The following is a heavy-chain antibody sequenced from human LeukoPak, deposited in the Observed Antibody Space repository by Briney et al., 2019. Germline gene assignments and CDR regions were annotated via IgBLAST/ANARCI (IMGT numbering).Heavy chain of an antibody. CDR1: GGSISSYY. D-gene: IGHD3-10*01. V-gene: IGHV4-4*07. CDR3: AREGDYYGSGSYDY. CDR2: IYTSGST. J-gene: IGHJ4*02. Sequence: SETLSLTCTVSGGSISSYYWSWIRQPAGKGLEWIGRIYTSGSTNYNPSLKGRVTMSVDTSKNQFSLKLSSVTAADTAVYYRAREGDYYGSGSYDYWGQGTLVTVSS.